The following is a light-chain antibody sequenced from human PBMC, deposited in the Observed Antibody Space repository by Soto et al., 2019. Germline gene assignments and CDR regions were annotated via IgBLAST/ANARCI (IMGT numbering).Light chain of an antibody. Sequence: QSALTQPASVSGSPGQSITISCTGTSSDVVGYNRVSWYQQHPDKAPKLIIYEVTNRPSGISNRLHGCKAGDTASLTVAGLQAEDEADYYCYSYRSGSAHVFGTGTKVTVL. CDR3: YSYRSGSAHV. J-gene: IGLJ1*01. CDR1: SSDVVGYNR. V-gene: IGLV2-14*01. CDR2: EVT.